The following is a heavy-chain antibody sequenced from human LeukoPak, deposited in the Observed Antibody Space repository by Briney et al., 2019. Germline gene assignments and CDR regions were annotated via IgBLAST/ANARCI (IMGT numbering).Heavy chain of an antibody. J-gene: IGHJ4*02. D-gene: IGHD4-17*01. CDR2: ISSSSSYI. CDR3: ARNLESYGDTVVY. Sequence: GGSLRLSCAASGFTFDDYGMSWVRQAPGKGLEWVSSISSSSSYIYYADSVKGRFTISRDNAKNSLYLQMNSLRAEDTAVYYCARNLESYGDTVVYWGQGTLVTVSS. CDR1: GFTFDDYG. V-gene: IGHV3-21*01.